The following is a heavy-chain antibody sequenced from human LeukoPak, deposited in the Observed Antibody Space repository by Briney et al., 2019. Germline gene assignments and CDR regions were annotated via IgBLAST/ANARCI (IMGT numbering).Heavy chain of an antibody. CDR3: ARAYSSSWYWNWFDP. J-gene: IGHJ5*02. CDR1: GGSFSGYY. D-gene: IGHD6-13*01. Sequence: SETLSLTCAVYGGSFSGYYWSWIRQPPGKGLEWIGNIYPTGSTYYNPSLKSRVTISVDTSKNQFSLKVSSVSAADTAVYYCARAYSSSWYWNWFDPWGQEPWSPSPQ. CDR2: IYPTGST. V-gene: IGHV4-34*01.